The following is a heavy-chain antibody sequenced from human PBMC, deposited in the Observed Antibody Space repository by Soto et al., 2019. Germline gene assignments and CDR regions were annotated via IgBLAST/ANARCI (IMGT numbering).Heavy chain of an antibody. CDR1: GFSFTGYY. D-gene: IGHD6-6*01. CDR3: AKDLTRQLAYWLDP. J-gene: IGHJ5*02. Sequence: ASVKVSCKASGFSFTGYYIHWLRQAPGQGLEWMGWINARSGGTEYAQKFQGRVTLTRDTSIATAYLTLTSLTSDDTALYYCAKDLTRQLAYWLDPWGQGTQVTVSS. V-gene: IGHV1-2*02. CDR2: INARSGGT.